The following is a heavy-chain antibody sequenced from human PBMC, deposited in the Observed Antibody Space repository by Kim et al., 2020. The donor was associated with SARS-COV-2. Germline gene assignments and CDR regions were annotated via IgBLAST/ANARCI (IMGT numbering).Heavy chain of an antibody. Sequence: ASVKVSCKASGYTFTGYYMHWVRQAPGQGLEWMGRINPNSGGTNYAQKFQGRVTMTRDTSISTAYMELSRLRSDDTAVYYCAGGLRRAGTTASDLWGRGTLVTVSS. V-gene: IGHV1-2*06. CDR1: GYTFTGYY. CDR3: AGGLRRAGTTASDL. CDR2: INPNSGGT. J-gene: IGHJ2*01. D-gene: IGHD1-7*01.